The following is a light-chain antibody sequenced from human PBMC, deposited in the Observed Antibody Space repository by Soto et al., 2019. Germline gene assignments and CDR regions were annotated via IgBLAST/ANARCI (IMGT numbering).Light chain of an antibody. J-gene: IGKJ1*01. V-gene: IGKV1-39*01. CDR2: SAS. CDR1: RGINTY. Sequence: DIQMTQSPSSLSASIGDRVTITCRASRGINTYVNWYQQKPGKAPKXLIFSASNLQGGVPSRFSGTGSGTDFTFTISSLLPEDFATYYCQQTYTTPRTFGQGTKVDIK. CDR3: QQTYTTPRT.